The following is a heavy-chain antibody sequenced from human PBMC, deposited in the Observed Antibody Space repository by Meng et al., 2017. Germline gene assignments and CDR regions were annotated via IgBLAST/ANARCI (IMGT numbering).Heavy chain of an antibody. V-gene: IGHV3-43*01. CDR3: AKDVDYGDYGDYGMDV. J-gene: IGHJ6*02. Sequence: GESLKISCAASGFTFSSYEMNWVRQAPGKGLEWVSLISWDGGSTYYADSVKGRFTISRDNSKNSLYLQMNSLRTEDTALYYCAKDVDYGDYGDYGMDVWGQGTTVTVSS. D-gene: IGHD4-17*01. CDR1: GFTFSSYE. CDR2: ISWDGGST.